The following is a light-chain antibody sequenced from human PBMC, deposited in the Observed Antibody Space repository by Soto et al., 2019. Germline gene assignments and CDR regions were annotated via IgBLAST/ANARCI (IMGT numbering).Light chain of an antibody. CDR1: QSVNSH. CDR3: QQYNNWLWT. Sequence: EIVMTQSPATLSVSPGERATISCRASQSVNSHLAWYQQRPGQAPRLLIYGASTRATGVPARFSGSGYGTEFTRTITSLQSEDFAVYYCQQYNNWLWTFGQGTKVDI. V-gene: IGKV3-15*01. J-gene: IGKJ1*01. CDR2: GAS.